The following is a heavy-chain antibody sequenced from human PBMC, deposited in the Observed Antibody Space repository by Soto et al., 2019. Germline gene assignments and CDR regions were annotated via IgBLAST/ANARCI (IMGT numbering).Heavy chain of an antibody. D-gene: IGHD4-17*01. CDR3: ARRMTTVTTGWFDP. Sequence: QVQLVQSGAEVKKPGSSVKVSCKASGGTFSSYAISWVRQAPGQGLEWMGGISPIFGTANYAQKFQGRVTITAEKSTSTAYMGLSSLRSEDTAVYYCARRMTTVTTGWFDPWGQGTLVTVSS. J-gene: IGHJ5*02. CDR1: GGTFSSYA. CDR2: ISPIFGTA. V-gene: IGHV1-69*06.